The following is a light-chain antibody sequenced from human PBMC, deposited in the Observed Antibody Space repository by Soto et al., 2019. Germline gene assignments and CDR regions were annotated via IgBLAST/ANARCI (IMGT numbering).Light chain of an antibody. Sequence: VLRQSPATLSFSPGERATLSCRPSLSVSVYLDWYQQKPGQAPRLLISDASNRATGIPARFSGSGSGTDFTLTIRSLDPEYFALYYCQHYVARSPITSDQRTRLEIK. CDR3: QHYVARSPIT. J-gene: IGKJ5*01. V-gene: IGKV3-11*01. CDR2: DAS. CDR1: LSVSVY.